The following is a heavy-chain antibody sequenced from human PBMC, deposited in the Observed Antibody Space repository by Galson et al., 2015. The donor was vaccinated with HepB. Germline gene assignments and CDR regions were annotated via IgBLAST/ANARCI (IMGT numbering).Heavy chain of an antibody. CDR3: ARDRLHSSVSSSLYYYYYYGMDV. D-gene: IGHD5-24*01. V-gene: IGHV3-30-3*01. J-gene: IGHJ6*02. Sequence: SLRLSCAASGFTFSSYAMHWVRQAPGKGLEWVAVISYDGSNKYYADSVKGRFTISRDNSKNTLYLQMNSLRADDTAVYYCARDRLHSSVSSSLYYYYYYGMDVWGQGTTVTVSS. CDR1: GFTFSSYA. CDR2: ISYDGSNK.